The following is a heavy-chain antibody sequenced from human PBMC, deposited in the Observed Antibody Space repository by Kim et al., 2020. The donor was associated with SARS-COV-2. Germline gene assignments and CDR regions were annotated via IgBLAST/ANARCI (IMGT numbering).Heavy chain of an antibody. Sequence: GGSLRLSCAASGFTFSSYAMHWVRQAPGKGLEWVAVISYDGSNKYYADSVKGRFTISRDNSKNTLYLQMNSLRAEDTAVYYCARDLYSSSWYWYYYYGM. V-gene: IGHV3-30*04. CDR1: GFTFSSYA. J-gene: IGHJ6*01. CDR2: ISYDGSNK. D-gene: IGHD6-13*01. CDR3: ARDLYSSSWYWYYYYGM.